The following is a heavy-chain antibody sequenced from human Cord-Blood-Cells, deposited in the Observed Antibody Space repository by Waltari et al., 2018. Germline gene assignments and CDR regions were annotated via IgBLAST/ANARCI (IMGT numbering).Heavy chain of an antibody. CDR3: ARAYSGYDLSYYYYMDV. V-gene: IGHV1-8*03. CDR2: RNTTSGNT. CDR1: GYTFTSND. Sequence: QVQLVQSGAEVKKPGASVKVSCKASGYTFTSNDINWVRQATGQGLEGRGWRNTTSGNTSDAQKFQGRGTITRNTSTSTAYMELSSLRSEDTAVYYCARAYSGYDLSYYYYMDVWGKGTTVTVSS. J-gene: IGHJ6*03. D-gene: IGHD5-12*01.